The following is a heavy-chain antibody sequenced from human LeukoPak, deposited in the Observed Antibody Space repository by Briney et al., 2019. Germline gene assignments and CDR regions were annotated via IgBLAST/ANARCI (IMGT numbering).Heavy chain of an antibody. V-gene: IGHV4-4*07. Sequence: SETLSLTCTVSGGSISSYYWSWIRQPAGKGLDWIGRIYTSGSTNYNPSLKSRVTMSVGTSKNQFSLKLSSVTAADTAVYYCARVDYGDYVAENWFDPWGQGTLVTVSS. CDR2: IYTSGST. J-gene: IGHJ5*02. D-gene: IGHD4-17*01. CDR1: GGSISSYY. CDR3: ARVDYGDYVAENWFDP.